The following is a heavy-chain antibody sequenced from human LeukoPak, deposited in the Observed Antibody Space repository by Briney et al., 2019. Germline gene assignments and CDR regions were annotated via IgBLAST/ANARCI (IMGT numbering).Heavy chain of an antibody. D-gene: IGHD4-17*01. CDR3: AILKGRLPHLPRKT. CDR2: VDHSGTA. J-gene: IGHJ5*02. V-gene: IGHV4-34*01. Sequence: SETLSLTCAVYGGSFSDYFWSWIRQPPGKGLEWIGEVDHSGTATYRPSLKTRVNISVDASKKQVSLKMTSVTATDTAVYYCAILKGRLPHLPRKTWGQGTLVTVSS. CDR1: GGSFSDYF.